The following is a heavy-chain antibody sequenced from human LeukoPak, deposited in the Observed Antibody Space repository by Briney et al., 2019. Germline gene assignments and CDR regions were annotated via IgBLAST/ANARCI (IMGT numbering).Heavy chain of an antibody. V-gene: IGHV4-39*01. CDR3: ARHGEKAYYDFWSGPQNWFDP. CDR2: IYYSGST. J-gene: IGHJ5*02. CDR1: GGSISSSSYY. D-gene: IGHD3-3*01. Sequence: SETLSLTCTVSGGSISSSSYYWGWIRQPPGKGLEWIGSIYYSGSTYYNPSLKSRVTISVDTSKNQFSLKLSSVTAADTAVYYCARHGEKAYYDFWSGPQNWFDPWGQGTLVTVSS.